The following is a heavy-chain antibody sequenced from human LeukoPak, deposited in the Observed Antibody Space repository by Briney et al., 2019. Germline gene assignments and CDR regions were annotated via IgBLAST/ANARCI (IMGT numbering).Heavy chain of an antibody. Sequence: GGSLRLSCAASGFTFSSYWMSWVRQAPGKGLEWVANIKEDGGVKNYVDSVKGRFTISRDNAKNSLDLQMNSLRAEDPAVYYCAKGGRTITMIVVSYFDYWGQGTLVTVSS. CDR2: IKEDGGVK. CDR1: GFTFSSYW. CDR3: AKGGRTITMIVVSYFDY. V-gene: IGHV3-7*03. D-gene: IGHD3-22*01. J-gene: IGHJ4*02.